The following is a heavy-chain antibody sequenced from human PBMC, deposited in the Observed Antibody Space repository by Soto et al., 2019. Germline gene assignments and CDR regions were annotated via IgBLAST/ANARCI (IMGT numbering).Heavy chain of an antibody. CDR1: GFTFSSYS. CDR3: ARGRYCSSTSCLVPYSYYYMDV. V-gene: IGHV3-21*01. Sequence: EVQLVESGGGLVKPGGSLRLSCAASGFTFSSYSMNWVRQAPGKGLEWVSSISSSSSYIYYADSVKGRFTISRDNAKNSLYLQMNSLRAEDTAVYYCARGRYCSSTSCLVPYSYYYMDVWGKGTTVTVSS. D-gene: IGHD2-2*01. CDR2: ISSSSSYI. J-gene: IGHJ6*03.